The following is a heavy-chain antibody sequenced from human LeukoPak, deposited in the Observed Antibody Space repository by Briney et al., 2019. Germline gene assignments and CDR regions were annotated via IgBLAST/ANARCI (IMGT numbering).Heavy chain of an antibody. Sequence: PSETLALTCAVYDGSFNEYFWTWIRQSPGKGLEWIGEVNHGGNTNYNPSLKSRVLISVDTSKNQFSLKLSSVTAADTAVYYCARGGGYCSGGSCYVDSWGQGTLVTVSS. V-gene: IGHV4-34*01. CDR2: VNHGGNT. CDR1: DGSFNEYF. D-gene: IGHD2-15*01. CDR3: ARGGGYCSGGSCYVDS. J-gene: IGHJ4*02.